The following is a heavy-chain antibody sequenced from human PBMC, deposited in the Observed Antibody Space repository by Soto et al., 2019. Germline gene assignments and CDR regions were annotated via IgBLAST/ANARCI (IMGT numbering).Heavy chain of an antibody. V-gene: IGHV3-48*02. D-gene: IGHD6-13*01. J-gene: IGHJ4*02. CDR3: ARDSRWNFDY. CDR1: GFTFSSYS. CDR2: ISGGSSTI. Sequence: GGSLTLSCAVSGFTFSSYSMNWVRQAPGKGLEWVSYISGGSSTIYYADSVKGRFTISRDNARNSLYLQMNSLRDEDTAVYYCARDSRWNFDYWGQGTLVTVYS.